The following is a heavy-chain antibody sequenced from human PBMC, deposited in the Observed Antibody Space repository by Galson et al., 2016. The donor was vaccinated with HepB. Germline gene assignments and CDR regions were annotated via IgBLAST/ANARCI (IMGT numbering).Heavy chain of an antibody. CDR1: GFTFSDYS. D-gene: IGHD2-2*01. J-gene: IGHJ3*01. CDR3: ARGWYCSSDSCSCDAFDL. V-gene: IGHV3-21*01. CDR2: ISSTNIYI. Sequence: SLRLSCAVSGFTFSDYSMSWVRQAPGKGLEWVSSISSTNIYIYYADSVKGRFTISRDNAKNSLYLQMNSLRVEDTAVYYCARGWYCSSDSCSCDAFDLWGQGTLVTVSS.